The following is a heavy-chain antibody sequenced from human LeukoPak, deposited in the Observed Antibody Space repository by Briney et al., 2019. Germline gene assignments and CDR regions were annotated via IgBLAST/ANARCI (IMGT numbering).Heavy chain of an antibody. Sequence: PSETLSLTYAVYGGSFSGYYWSWVRQPPGKGLEWIGEINHSGSTNYNPSLKSRVTISGDASKNQFSLKLSSVTAADTAVYYCARGSGWFGELYFPDAFDIWGQGTMVTVSS. J-gene: IGHJ3*02. CDR2: INHSGST. CDR3: ARGSGWFGELYFPDAFDI. V-gene: IGHV4-34*01. D-gene: IGHD3-10*01. CDR1: GGSFSGYY.